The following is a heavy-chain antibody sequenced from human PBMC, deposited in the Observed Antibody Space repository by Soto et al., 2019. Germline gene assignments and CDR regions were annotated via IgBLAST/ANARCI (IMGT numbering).Heavy chain of an antibody. V-gene: IGHV3-33*01. D-gene: IGHD3-3*01. J-gene: IGHJ6*02. Sequence: QVQVVESGGGVVQPGRSLRLSCAASGFTFSSFGMHWVRQAPGKGLECVSLIWYDGSKKSYGDSVKGRFTISRDNSRNTVYVQMNSLRADDTAVYYCARDASYYSLWSGYYPSRNGMDVWGQGTTVTGSS. CDR2: IWYDGSKK. CDR3: ARDASYYSLWSGYYPSRNGMDV. CDR1: GFTFSSFG.